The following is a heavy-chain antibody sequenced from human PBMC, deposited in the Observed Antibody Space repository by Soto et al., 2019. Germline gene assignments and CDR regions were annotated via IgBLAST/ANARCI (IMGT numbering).Heavy chain of an antibody. V-gene: IGHV4-4*07. D-gene: IGHD1-26*01. Sequence: SKTLSRTCTDSGGSISSYYWSWIRQPAGKGLEWIGRIYTSGSTNYNPSLKSRVTMSVDTSKNQFSLKLSSVTAADTAVYYCARDQVGATDYYYYGMDVWGQGTTVTVSS. CDR3: ARDQVGATDYYYYGMDV. J-gene: IGHJ6*02. CDR2: IYTSGST. CDR1: GGSISSYY.